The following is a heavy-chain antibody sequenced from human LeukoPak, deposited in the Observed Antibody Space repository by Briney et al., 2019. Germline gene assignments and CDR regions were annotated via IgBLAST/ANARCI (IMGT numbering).Heavy chain of an antibody. Sequence: QPGRSLRLSCAASGFTFSSYGMHWVRRAPGKGLEWVAAISYDGSNKYYADSVKGRFTISRDNSKNTLYLQMNSLRAEDTAVYYCAKDRSGTFDYWGQGTLVTVSS. D-gene: IGHD1-1*01. CDR2: ISYDGSNK. CDR3: AKDRSGTFDY. V-gene: IGHV3-30*18. CDR1: GFTFSSYG. J-gene: IGHJ4*02.